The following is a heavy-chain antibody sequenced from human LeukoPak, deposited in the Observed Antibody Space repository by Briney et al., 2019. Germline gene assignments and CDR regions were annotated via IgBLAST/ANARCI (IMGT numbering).Heavy chain of an antibody. V-gene: IGHV4-30-4*01. D-gene: IGHD2-2*01. CDR3: VRDIGQLRSDY. Sequence: PSETLSLTCAVSGGSISSADYYWSWIRQSPGKGLEWIGFIYYSGSTYYNPSLKSRVTISVDTSKNQFSLKVNSVTAADTAVYYCVRDIGQLRSDYWGQGTLVTVSS. CDR1: GGSISSADYY. CDR2: IYYSGST. J-gene: IGHJ4*02.